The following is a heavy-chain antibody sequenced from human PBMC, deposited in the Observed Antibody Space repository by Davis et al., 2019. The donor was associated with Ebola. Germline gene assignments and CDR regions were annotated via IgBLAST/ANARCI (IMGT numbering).Heavy chain of an antibody. Sequence: ASVKVSCKASGYTFTGYYMHWVRQAPGQGLEWMGWINPNSGGTNYAQKFQGWVTMTRDTSISTAYMELSRLRSDDTAVYYCARVAAAGTNDAFDIWGQGTMVTVSS. D-gene: IGHD6-13*01. V-gene: IGHV1-2*04. CDR1: GYTFTGYY. J-gene: IGHJ3*02. CDR3: ARVAAAGTNDAFDI. CDR2: INPNSGGT.